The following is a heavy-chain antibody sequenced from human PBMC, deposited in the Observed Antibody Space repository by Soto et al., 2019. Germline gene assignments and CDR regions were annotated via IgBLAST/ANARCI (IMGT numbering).Heavy chain of an antibody. CDR1: GGSISSGGYY. Sequence: PSETLSLTCTVSGGSISSGGYYWSWIRQHPGKGLEWIGYIYYSGSTYYNPSLKSRVTISVYTSKNQFSLKLSSVTAADTAVYYCARRIAAAAPFDYWGQGTLVTVSS. CDR2: IYYSGST. V-gene: IGHV4-31*03. J-gene: IGHJ4*02. D-gene: IGHD6-13*01. CDR3: ARRIAAAAPFDY.